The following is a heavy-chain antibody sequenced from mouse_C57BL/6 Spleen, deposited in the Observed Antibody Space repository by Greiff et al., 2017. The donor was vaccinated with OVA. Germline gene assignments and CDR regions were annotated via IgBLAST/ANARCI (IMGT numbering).Heavy chain of an antibody. D-gene: IGHD5-1-1*01. CDR1: GYTFTSYW. CDR3: ARYHEGFAY. J-gene: IGHJ3*01. CDR2: IDPSDSYT. V-gene: IGHV1-69*01. Sequence: VQLQQPGAELVMPGASVKLSCKASGYTFTSYWMHWVKQRPGQGLEWIGEIDPSDSYTNYNQKFKGKSTLTVDKSSSTAYMQLSSLTSEDSAVYYCARYHEGFAYWGQGTLVTVSA.